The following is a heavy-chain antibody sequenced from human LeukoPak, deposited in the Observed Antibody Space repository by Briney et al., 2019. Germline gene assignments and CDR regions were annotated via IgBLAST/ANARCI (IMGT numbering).Heavy chain of an antibody. J-gene: IGHJ4*02. D-gene: IGHD2-2*01. CDR1: GGSISSGSYY. CDR3: AREIVVVPAAYDY. CDR2: MYTSGST. V-gene: IGHV4-61*02. Sequence: PSETLSLTCTVSGGSISSGSYYWSWIRQPAGKGLEWIGRMYTSGSTNYNPSLKSRVTISVDTSKNQFSLNLSSVTAADTAVYYCAREIVVVPAAYDYWGQGTLVTVSS.